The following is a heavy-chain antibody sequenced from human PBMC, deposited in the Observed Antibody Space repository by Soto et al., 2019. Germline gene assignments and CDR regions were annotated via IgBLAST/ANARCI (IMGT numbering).Heavy chain of an antibody. CDR2: IKQDGSTK. J-gene: IGHJ2*01. CDR3: ARARAMITFGGVIAPGPDWYFDL. V-gene: IGHV3-7*01. Sequence: PSETLSLSCAASGFTFSSYWMSWVRQAPGKGLEWVANIKQDGSTKYNVYSERGRFTNSRDNARTSLYLQMNSLRAEDTAVYYCARARAMITFGGVIAPGPDWYFDLWGRGTLVTVSS. CDR1: GFTFSSYW. D-gene: IGHD3-16*02.